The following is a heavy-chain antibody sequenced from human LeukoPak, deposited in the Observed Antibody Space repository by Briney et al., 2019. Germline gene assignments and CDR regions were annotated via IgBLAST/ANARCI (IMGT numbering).Heavy chain of an antibody. D-gene: IGHD3-10*01. J-gene: IGHJ4*02. CDR2: IHSDGSST. V-gene: IGHV3-74*01. CDR1: GFTFSSYW. CDR3: ARSGAYGSGSFDY. Sequence: GGSLRLSCAASGFTFSSYWMHWVRQAPGKGLVWVSRIHSDGSSTRYADSVKGRFTISRDHAKNTLYLQMNSLRAEDTSVYYCARSGAYGSGSFDYWGQGTLVTVSS.